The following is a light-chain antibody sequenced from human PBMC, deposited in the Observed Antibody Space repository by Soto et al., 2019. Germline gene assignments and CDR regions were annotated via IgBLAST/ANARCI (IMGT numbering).Light chain of an antibody. CDR3: SSYSRSTPWV. Sequence: QSALTQPASVSGSPGQSITISCTGTSSDVGGYTQVSWYQHHPGKAPKLLMHDGSKRPSGVSSRFSGSKSGNTASLTISGLQAEDEADYYCSSYSRSTPWVFAAGTKVTVL. J-gene: IGLJ3*02. CDR2: DGS. CDR1: SSDVGGYTQ. V-gene: IGLV2-14*01.